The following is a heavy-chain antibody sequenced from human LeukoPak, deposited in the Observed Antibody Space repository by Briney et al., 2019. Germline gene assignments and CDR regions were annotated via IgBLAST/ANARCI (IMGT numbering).Heavy chain of an antibody. D-gene: IGHD5-18*01. CDR3: TRDRLFSEETTMINIDY. CDR1: GFTFNNYA. V-gene: IGHV3-11*06. CDR2: ISNSDSYT. J-gene: IGHJ4*02. Sequence: PGGSLRLSCAASGFTFNNYAMSWIRQAPGKGLAWVSYISNSDSYTNYADSVRGRFTISRNNAKNSLYLQMNSLRAEDTAVYYCTRDRLFSEETTMINIDYWGQGTLVTVSS.